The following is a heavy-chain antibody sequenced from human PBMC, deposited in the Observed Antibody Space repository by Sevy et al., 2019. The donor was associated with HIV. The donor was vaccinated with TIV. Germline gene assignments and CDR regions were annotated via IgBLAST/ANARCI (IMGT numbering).Heavy chain of an antibody. Sequence: GGSLRLSCEGSGYTFSNYWMHWVRQAPGMGLEWVSRVNSDGGDTAYADSVKGRFTISRDNAENTMSLQMNSLRAEDTGLYYCVAANSWEDYWGQGTLVTVSS. D-gene: IGHD6-13*01. CDR1: GYTFSNYW. V-gene: IGHV3-74*01. CDR2: VNSDGGDT. J-gene: IGHJ4*02. CDR3: VAANSWEDY.